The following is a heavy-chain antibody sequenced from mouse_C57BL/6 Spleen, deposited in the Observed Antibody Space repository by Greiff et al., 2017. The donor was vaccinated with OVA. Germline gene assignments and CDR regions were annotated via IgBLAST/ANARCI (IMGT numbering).Heavy chain of an antibody. CDR3: ARFYYGSSSGFAY. V-gene: IGHV5-4*01. Sequence: EVHLVESGGGLVKPGGSLKLSCAASGFTFSSYAMSWVRQTPGKRLEWVATISDGGSYTYYPDNVKGRFTISRDNAKNNLYLQMSHLKSEDTAMYYCARFYYGSSSGFAYWGQGTLVTVSA. J-gene: IGHJ3*01. CDR2: ISDGGSYT. CDR1: GFTFSSYA. D-gene: IGHD1-1*01.